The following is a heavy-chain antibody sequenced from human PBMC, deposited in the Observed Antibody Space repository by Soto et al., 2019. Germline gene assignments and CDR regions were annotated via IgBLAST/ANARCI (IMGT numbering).Heavy chain of an antibody. J-gene: IGHJ4*02. D-gene: IGHD2-21*01. CDR3: ARALALPAYYDY. CDR1: GYTFTGYA. CDR2: INAGNGNT. V-gene: IGHV1-3*05. Sequence: QVQLVQSGAEEKKPGASVKVSCKASGYTFTGYAMHWVRQAPGQRLEWMGWINAGNGNTKYSQKFQGRVTITRDTSSSTAYMELSSLRSEVTAVYYCARALALPAYYDYWGQGTLVTVSS.